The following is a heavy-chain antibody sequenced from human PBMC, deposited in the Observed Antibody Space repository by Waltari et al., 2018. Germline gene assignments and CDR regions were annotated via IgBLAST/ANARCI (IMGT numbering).Heavy chain of an antibody. J-gene: IGHJ5*02. V-gene: IGHV1-2*02. CDR2: IDTKSGDT. D-gene: IGHD3-10*02. CDR1: GYTLTGQY. CDR3: ARAYVKWFDP. Sequence: QVQLVQSGAEVKKPGASLKVSCKASGYTLTGQYLHWVRQAPGEGLEWMGWIDTKSGDTNEEQKFQGRVTMTRDTSINTAYMELSRLRSDDTAVYYCARAYVKWFDPWGQGSLVIVSS.